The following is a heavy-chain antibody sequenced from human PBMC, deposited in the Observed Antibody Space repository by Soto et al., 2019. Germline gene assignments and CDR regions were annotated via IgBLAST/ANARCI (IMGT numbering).Heavy chain of an antibody. CDR2: INHSGST. CDR1: GGSFSGYY. J-gene: IGHJ5*02. V-gene: IGHV4-34*01. CDR3: ARGKGTITMVRGVVYNWFDP. D-gene: IGHD3-10*01. Sequence: ASETLSLTCAVYGGSFSGYYWSWIRQPPGKGLEWIGEINHSGSTNYNPSLKSRVTISVDTSKNQFSLKLSSVTAADTAVYYCARGKGTITMVRGVVYNWFDPWGQGTLVTVSS.